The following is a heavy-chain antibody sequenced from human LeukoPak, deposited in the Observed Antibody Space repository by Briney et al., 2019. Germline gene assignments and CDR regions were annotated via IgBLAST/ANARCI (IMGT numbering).Heavy chain of an antibody. J-gene: IGHJ4*02. Sequence: LSETLSLTCTVSGGSISSGDYYWSWIRQPPGKGLEWIGYIYYSGSTYYNPPLKSRVTISVDTSKNQFSLKLSSVTAADTAVYYCARGITMIVVVDYWGQGTLVTVSS. CDR3: ARGITMIVVVDY. D-gene: IGHD3-22*01. CDR1: GGSISSGDYY. V-gene: IGHV4-30-4*01. CDR2: IYYSGST.